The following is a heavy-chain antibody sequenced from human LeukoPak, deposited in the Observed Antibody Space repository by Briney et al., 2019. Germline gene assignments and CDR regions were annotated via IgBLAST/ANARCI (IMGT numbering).Heavy chain of an antibody. D-gene: IGHD6-19*01. CDR3: AKEGSSGWYWDY. CDR2: ITGSSTYT. CDR1: GFTFSIYN. J-gene: IGHJ4*02. V-gene: IGHV3-21*04. Sequence: PGGSLRLSCVGSGFTFSIYNMNWVRQAPGKGLEWVSSITGSSTYTNYADSLKGRFTISRDNSKNTLYLQMNSLRAEDTAVYYCAKEGSSGWYWDYWGQGTLVTVSS.